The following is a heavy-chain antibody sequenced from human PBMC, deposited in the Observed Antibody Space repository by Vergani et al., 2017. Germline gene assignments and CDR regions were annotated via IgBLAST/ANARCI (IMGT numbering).Heavy chain of an antibody. CDR3: ARPQRGIVGATAVDY. V-gene: IGHV5-51*01. CDR1: GYSFTSYW. CDR2: IYPGDSDT. Sequence: EVQLVQSGAEVKKPGESLKISCKGSGYSFTSYWLGWVRQMPGKGLDWMGIIYPGDSDTRYSPSFQGQVTISADKSISTAYLQWSSLKASDTAMYYCARPQRGIVGATAVDYWGQGTLVTVSS. D-gene: IGHD1-26*01. J-gene: IGHJ4*02.